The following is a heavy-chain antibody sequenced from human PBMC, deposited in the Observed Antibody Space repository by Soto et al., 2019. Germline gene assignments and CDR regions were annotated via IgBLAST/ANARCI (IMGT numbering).Heavy chain of an antibody. V-gene: IGHV4-34*01. CDR3: ARDSKKIFGSGSFYSGGRYFQH. D-gene: IGHD3-10*01. CDR2: INHSGST. J-gene: IGHJ1*01. CDR1: GGSFSGYY. Sequence: PSETLSLTCAVYGGSFSGYYWSWIRQPPGKGLEWIGEINHSGSTNYNPSLKSRVTISVDTSKNQFSLKLSSVTAADTAVYYCARDSKKIFGSGSFYSGGRYFQHWGQGTLVTVSS.